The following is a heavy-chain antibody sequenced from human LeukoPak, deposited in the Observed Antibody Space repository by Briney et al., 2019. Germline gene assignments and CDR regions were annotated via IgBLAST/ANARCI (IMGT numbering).Heavy chain of an antibody. J-gene: IGHJ4*02. CDR2: IYHSGST. Sequence: SETLSLTCTVSGYSISSGYYWGWIRQPPGKGLEWIGSIYHSGSTYYNPSLKSRVTILVDTSKNQFSLKLSSVTAADTAVYYCARDVFMTTVPPRYFDYWGQGTLVTVSS. V-gene: IGHV4-38-2*02. D-gene: IGHD4-17*01. CDR1: GYSISSGYY. CDR3: ARDVFMTTVPPRYFDY.